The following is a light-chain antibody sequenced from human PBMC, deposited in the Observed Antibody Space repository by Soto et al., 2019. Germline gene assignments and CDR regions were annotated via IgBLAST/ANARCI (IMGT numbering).Light chain of an antibody. J-gene: IGLJ1*01. V-gene: IGLV2-14*01. CDR1: TSDVGGYNY. CDR3: SSYTRSRALPHV. CDR2: DVS. Sequence: QSALTQPASVSGSPGQSITISCTGTTSDVGGYNYVYWYQQHPGKAPKLMIYDVSNRPSGVSNRFSRSKCCNTAALTVSRLPAVPPADYSRSSYTRSRALPHVFGPGTQLTVL.